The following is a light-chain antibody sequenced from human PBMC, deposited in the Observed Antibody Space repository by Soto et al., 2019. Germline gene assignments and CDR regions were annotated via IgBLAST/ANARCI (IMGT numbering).Light chain of an antibody. Sequence: EIVLTQSPGTLSLSPGERATLSCRASQSVSSSYLAWYQQKPGQAPRLLIYGASSRATGIPDRFSGSGSGTDLTLTISRLEPEDFAVYYCQQYGSSPGTCGQGTKLEIK. CDR2: GAS. J-gene: IGKJ2*01. CDR3: QQYGSSPGT. V-gene: IGKV3-20*01. CDR1: QSVSSSY.